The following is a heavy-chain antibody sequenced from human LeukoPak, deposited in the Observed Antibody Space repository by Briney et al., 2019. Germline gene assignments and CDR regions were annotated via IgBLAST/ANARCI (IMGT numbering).Heavy chain of an antibody. D-gene: IGHD2-15*01. V-gene: IGHV4-59*08. CDR3: ARAGGYCSGGTCYNWFDP. CDR1: GASISPYY. CDR2: IHCSVS. J-gene: IGHJ5*02. Sequence: PSETLSLTCAVSGASISPYYWSWIRQPPGKGLEWIGCIHCSVSNSDPSLKSRVTISLDTSKTHFSLRLSSVTAADTAVYYCARAGGYCSGGTCYNWFDPWGQGTPVTVSS.